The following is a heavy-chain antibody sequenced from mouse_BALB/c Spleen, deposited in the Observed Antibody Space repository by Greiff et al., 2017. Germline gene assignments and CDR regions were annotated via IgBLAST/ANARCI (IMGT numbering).Heavy chain of an antibody. D-gene: IGHD1-2*01. CDR3: ARGYGSKYYYAMDY. CDR2: ISYDGSN. J-gene: IGHJ4*01. CDR1: GYSITSGYY. V-gene: IGHV3-6*02. Sequence: DVKLQESGPGLVKPSQSLSLACSVTGYSITSGYYWNWIRQFPGNKLEWMGYISYDGSNNYNPSLKNRISITRDTSKNQFFLKLNSVTTEDTATYYCARGYGSKYYYAMDYWGQGTSVTVSS.